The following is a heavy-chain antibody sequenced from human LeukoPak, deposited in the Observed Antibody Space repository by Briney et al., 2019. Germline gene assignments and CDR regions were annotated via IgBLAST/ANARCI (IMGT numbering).Heavy chain of an antibody. D-gene: IGHD2-21*01. CDR3: TRNAAYCLDY. V-gene: IGHV4-4*02. CDR1: GRSLSSGYW. CDR2: MSHSGST. Sequence: PSETLSLTCAVSGRSLSSGYWWSWVRQPPGKGLEWIGEMSHSGSTNYNPSLKSRVTILLDTSKNQFSLTLNSVTAADTAVYYCTRNAAYCLDYWGQGNPVTVSS. J-gene: IGHJ4*02.